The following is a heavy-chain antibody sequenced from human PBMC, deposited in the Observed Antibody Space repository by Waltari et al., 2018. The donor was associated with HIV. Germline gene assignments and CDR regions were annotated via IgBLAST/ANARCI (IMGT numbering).Heavy chain of an antibody. V-gene: IGHV3-7*01. J-gene: IGHJ4*02. CDR3: ATTHGSGDYDNDFDY. CDR1: GLTFSFYW. CDR2: INQAGTER. D-gene: IGHD3-10*01. Sequence: EVRLVESGGGWVQPGGSLTLTCETSGLTFSFYWLRWVRQAPGKGLEWVANINQAGTERHYVDSVRGRFTISRDNGKRSSFLQMNSLTVEDTAVYYCATTHGSGDYDNDFDYWGQGTLV.